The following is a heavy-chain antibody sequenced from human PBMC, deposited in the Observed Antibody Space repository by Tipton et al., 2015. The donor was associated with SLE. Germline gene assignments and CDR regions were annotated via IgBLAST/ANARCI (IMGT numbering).Heavy chain of an antibody. Sequence: TLSLTCTVSGGSISSNSYYWCWIRQLPGKGLEWIGSIYYSGSTYYNPSLKSRVTISVDTSKNQFSLKLSSVTAADTAVYYCARHLSKGMLVGHWGQRTLVTVSS. V-gene: IGHV4-39*07. CDR1: GGSISSNSYY. CDR3: ARHLSKGMLVGH. CDR2: IYYSGST. J-gene: IGHJ4*02. D-gene: IGHD1-26*01.